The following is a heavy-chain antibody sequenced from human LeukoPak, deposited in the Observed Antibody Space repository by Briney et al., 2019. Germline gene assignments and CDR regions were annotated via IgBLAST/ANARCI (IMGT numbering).Heavy chain of an antibody. D-gene: IGHD1-26*01. CDR2: IYYSGST. CDR1: GGSISSYY. J-gene: IGHJ4*02. V-gene: IGHV4-59*01. CDR3: ARDSGSYQSPFDY. Sequence: SETLSLTCTVSGGSISSYYWSWIRQPPGKGLEWIGYIYYSGSTNYNPSLKSRDTISVDTSKNQFSLKLSSVTAADTAVYYCARDSGSYQSPFDYWGQGTLVTVSS.